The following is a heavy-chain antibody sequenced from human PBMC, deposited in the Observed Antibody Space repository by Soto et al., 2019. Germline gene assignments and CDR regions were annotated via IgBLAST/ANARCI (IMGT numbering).Heavy chain of an antibody. CDR2: IIPIFGAS. CDR3: ARDGDGNSLAY. J-gene: IGHJ4*02. Sequence: QVPLVQSGPEVKKPGSSVKVSCKSSGGTFTTYAFSWVRQAPGQGLEWMAGIIPIFGASKSAQKYQDRVAITTDESTRTIYVELSSLRSDDTAVYYCARDGDGNSLAYWGQGTLVTVSS. V-gene: IGHV1-69*01. CDR1: GGTFTTYA. D-gene: IGHD7-27*01.